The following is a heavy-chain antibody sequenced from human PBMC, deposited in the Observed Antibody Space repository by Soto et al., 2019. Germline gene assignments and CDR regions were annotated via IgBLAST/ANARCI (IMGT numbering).Heavy chain of an antibody. D-gene: IGHD3-16*01. V-gene: IGHV3-21*01. J-gene: IGHJ3*02. CDR3: ARSGDYVWGSLYSAFDI. CDR1: GFTFSSYS. CDR2: ISSSSSYI. Sequence: VGSLRLSCAASGFTFSSYSMNWVRQAPGKGLEWVSSISSSSSYIYYADSVKGRFTISRDNAKNSLYLQMNSLRAEDTAVYYCARSGDYVWGSLYSAFDIWGQGTMVTVSS.